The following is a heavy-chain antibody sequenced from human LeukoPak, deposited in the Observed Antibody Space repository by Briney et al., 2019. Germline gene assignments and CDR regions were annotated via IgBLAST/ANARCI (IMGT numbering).Heavy chain of an antibody. CDR1: GYTFTSYE. CDR2: ISAYNGNT. CDR3: GSLGENYDILTGYYRNYYGMDV. Sequence: ASVKVSCKASGYTFTSYEISWVRQAPGQGLEWMAWISAYNGNTNYAQNLQGRVTMTTDTSTSTAYMELSSLRSEDTAVYYCGSLGENYDILTGYYRNYYGMDVWGQGTTVTVSS. D-gene: IGHD3-9*01. J-gene: IGHJ6*02. V-gene: IGHV1-18*01.